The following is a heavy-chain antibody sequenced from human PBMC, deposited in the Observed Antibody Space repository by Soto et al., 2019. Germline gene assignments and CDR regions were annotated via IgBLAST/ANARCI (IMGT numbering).Heavy chain of an antibody. Sequence: DPGLRLIIKDHGKGLEWLGSIGTRGESYATTYDVSVEGRFTISTDDSKKTAYLQMNSLESDDTAVYYGSRDAFDWFFNWVQRSLVTGSP. CDR1: DPG. J-gene: IGHJ4*02. CDR2: IGTRGESYAT. CDR3: SRDAFDWFFN. D-gene: IGHD3-9*01. V-gene: IGHV3-73*01.